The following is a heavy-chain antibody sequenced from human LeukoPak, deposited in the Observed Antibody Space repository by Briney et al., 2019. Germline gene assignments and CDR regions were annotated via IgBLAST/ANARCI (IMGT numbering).Heavy chain of an antibody. J-gene: IGHJ6*03. CDR1: GFTFSSYA. CDR3: AKCVILTGRYMDV. D-gene: IGHD3-9*01. V-gene: IGHV3-23*01. Sequence: GGSLRLSCAASGFTFSSYAMSWVRQAPGKGLEWVSSISGSGGSTYYADSVRGRFTISRDNSKNTLYLQMNSLRAEDTAVYYCAKCVILTGRYMDVWGKGTTVTISS. CDR2: ISGSGGST.